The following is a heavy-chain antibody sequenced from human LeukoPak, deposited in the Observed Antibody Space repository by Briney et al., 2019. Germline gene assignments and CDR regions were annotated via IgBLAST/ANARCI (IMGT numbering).Heavy chain of an antibody. CDR1: GFTVSSNY. D-gene: IGHD2-21*02. CDR2: IYNGANT. CDR3: ARAPFDCGGDCYSGTQDY. Sequence: GGSLRLSCAASGFTVSSNYMSWVRQAPGKGLEWVSVIYNGANTYYADSVKGRFTISRDNAKNSLYLQMNSLRAEDTAVYYCARAPFDCGGDCYSGTQDYWGQGTLVTVSS. J-gene: IGHJ4*02. V-gene: IGHV3-53*01.